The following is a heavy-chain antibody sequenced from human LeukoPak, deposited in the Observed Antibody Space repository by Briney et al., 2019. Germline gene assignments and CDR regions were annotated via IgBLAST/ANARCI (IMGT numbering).Heavy chain of an antibody. CDR1: GFTFSSYA. CDR2: ISGSGGST. Sequence: GGSPRLSCAASGFTFSSYAMSWVRQAPGKGLEWVSAISGSGGSTYYADSVKGRFTISRDNSKNTLYLQMNSLRAEDTAVYYCAKEGPVYDFWSGYSYFDYWGQGTLVTVSS. D-gene: IGHD3-3*01. J-gene: IGHJ4*02. CDR3: AKEGPVYDFWSGYSYFDY. V-gene: IGHV3-23*01.